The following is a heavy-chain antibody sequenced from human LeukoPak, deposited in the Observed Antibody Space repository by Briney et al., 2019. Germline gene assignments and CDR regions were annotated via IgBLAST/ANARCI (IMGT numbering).Heavy chain of an antibody. D-gene: IGHD3-3*01. CDR3: ARITYDFWSGYYMPDDP. CDR1: GYTFTNYG. Sequence: ASVKVSCKASGYTFTNYGISWVRQAPGQGLEWMGWISIYNGNTDYAQKLRGRVTMTTDTSTSTAYMELRSLRSDDTAVYYCARITYDFWSGYYMPDDPWGQGSLVTVSS. CDR2: ISIYNGNT. V-gene: IGHV1-18*01. J-gene: IGHJ5*02.